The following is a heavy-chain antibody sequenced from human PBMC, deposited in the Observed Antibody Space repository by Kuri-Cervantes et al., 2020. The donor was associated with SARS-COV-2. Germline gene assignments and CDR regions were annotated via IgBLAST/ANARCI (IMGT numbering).Heavy chain of an antibody. Sequence: SQTLSLTCAVYGGALSGSYWSWIRQSPGKGLEWIGEINHSGSTNYNPSLKSRVTISVDTSKNQFSLKLSSVTAADTAVYYCARDPNANHNNWFDPWGQGTLVTVSS. J-gene: IGHJ5*02. CDR2: INHSGST. CDR1: GGALSGSY. V-gene: IGHV4-34*01. CDR3: ARDPNANHNNWFDP. D-gene: IGHD4/OR15-4a*01.